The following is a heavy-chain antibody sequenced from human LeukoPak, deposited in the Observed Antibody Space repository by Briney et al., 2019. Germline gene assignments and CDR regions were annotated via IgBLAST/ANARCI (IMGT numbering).Heavy chain of an antibody. J-gene: IGHJ4*02. CDR1: GYTFTGYY. CDR3: ARSDSDDYGDYFDY. V-gene: IGHV1-2*02. CDR2: INPNSGGT. D-gene: IGHD4-17*01. Sequence: ASVKVSCKASGYTFTGYYMHWVRQAPGQGLEWMGWINPNSGGTNYAQKFQGRVTITRHTSISTAYMELSRLRSDDTAVYYCARSDSDDYGDYFDYWGQGTLVTVSS.